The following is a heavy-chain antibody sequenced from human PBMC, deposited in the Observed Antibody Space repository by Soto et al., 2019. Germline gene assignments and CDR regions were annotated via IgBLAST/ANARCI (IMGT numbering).Heavy chain of an antibody. CDR2: IRGSGGST. CDR1: GFIFSSYA. V-gene: IGHV3-23*01. CDR3: YGANNYHTPTVDY. Sequence: GSLRLSCAASGFIFSSYAMNWVRQAPGKGLEWVSAIRGSGGSTYYADSVKGRFTISRDNSKNTLYLQMNSLRAEDTAVYYCYGANNYHTPTVDYWGQGTLVTVSS. D-gene: IGHD4-17*01. J-gene: IGHJ4*02.